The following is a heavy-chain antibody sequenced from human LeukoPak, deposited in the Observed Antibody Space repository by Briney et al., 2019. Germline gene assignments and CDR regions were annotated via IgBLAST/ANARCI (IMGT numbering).Heavy chain of an antibody. CDR3: ARHGTTVTTYYFDY. D-gene: IGHD4-17*01. V-gene: IGHV4-59*08. J-gene: IGHJ4*02. CDR1: GGSISSYY. Sequence: PSETLSLTCTVSGGSISSYYWSWIRQPPGKGLEWIGYIYYSGSTNYNPSLKSRVTIPVDTSKNQFSLKLSSVTAADTAVYYCARHGTTVTTYYFDYWGQGTLVTVSS. CDR2: IYYSGST.